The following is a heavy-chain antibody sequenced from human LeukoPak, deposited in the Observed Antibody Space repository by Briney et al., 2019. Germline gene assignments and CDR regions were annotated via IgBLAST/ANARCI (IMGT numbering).Heavy chain of an antibody. J-gene: IGHJ6*03. CDR3: ARDPGTTDYYYYYMDV. V-gene: IGHV1-2*02. CDR1: GYTFTGYY. CDR2: INPNSGGT. D-gene: IGHD1-1*01. Sequence: ASVKVSCKASGYTFTGYYMHWVRQAPGQGLEWMGWINPNSGGTNYAQKFQGRVTMTRDTSISTAYMELSRLRSDDTAGYYCARDPGTTDYYYYYMDVWGKGTTVTISS.